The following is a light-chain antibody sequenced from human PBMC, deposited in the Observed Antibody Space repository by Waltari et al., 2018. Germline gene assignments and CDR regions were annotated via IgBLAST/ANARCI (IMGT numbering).Light chain of an antibody. CDR2: AAS. J-gene: IGKJ1*01. Sequence: EIVLTQSPGTLSVSPGERATLSCRASENISTYLTWYQQKPGQAPRLLIYAASTRATGIPDRFSGSGFGTDFSLTISSLEPEDFAVYYCQHYVRLPVTFGQGTKVEIK. CDR3: QHYVRLPVT. V-gene: IGKV3-20*01. CDR1: ENISTY.